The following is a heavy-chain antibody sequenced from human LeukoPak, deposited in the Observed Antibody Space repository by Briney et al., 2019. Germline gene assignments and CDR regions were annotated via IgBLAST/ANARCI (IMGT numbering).Heavy chain of an antibody. V-gene: IGHV3-23*01. J-gene: IGHJ6*02. CDR2: ISGSGGST. D-gene: IGHD3-22*01. CDR1: GFTFSTYA. CDR3: AKDLGMYYDRFSRGYGMDV. Sequence: GGSLRLSCAASGFTFSTYAMSWVRQAPGKGLEWVSGISGSGGSTFYADSVKGRFTISRDNSKNTLYLQVNSLRAEDTAVYYCAKDLGMYYDRFSRGYGMDVWGQGTTVTVSS.